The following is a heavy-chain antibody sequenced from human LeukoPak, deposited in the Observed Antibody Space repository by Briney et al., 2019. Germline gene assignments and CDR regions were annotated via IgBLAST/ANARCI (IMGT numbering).Heavy chain of an antibody. V-gene: IGHV4-31*03. J-gene: IGHJ5*02. Sequence: PSQTLSLTCTVAGGAISSGGYYWSWIRQHPGKGLEWIGYIYYSGSTYYNPSLKSRVTISVDTSKNQFSLKLSSVTAADTAVYYCARALPAAGTHNWFDPWGQGTLVTVSS. CDR1: GGAISSGGYY. CDR3: ARALPAAGTHNWFDP. CDR2: IYYSGST. D-gene: IGHD6-13*01.